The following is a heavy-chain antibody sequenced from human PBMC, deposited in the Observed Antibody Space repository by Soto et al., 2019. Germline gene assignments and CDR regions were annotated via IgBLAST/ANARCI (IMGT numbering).Heavy chain of an antibody. CDR3: AKDRGYCSGGRCYWYFDL. CDR2: ISYDGNNE. J-gene: IGHJ2*01. Sequence: QVQLVESGGGVVQPGRSLRLSCAASGITFSNYGMHWVRQAPGKGLEWVAVISYDGNNENYADSVKGRFTISRDNSKNTLYLQMNSLRAEDTAVYYCAKDRGYCSGGRCYWYFDLWGRGTLVTVSS. CDR1: GITFSNYG. D-gene: IGHD2-15*01. V-gene: IGHV3-30*18.